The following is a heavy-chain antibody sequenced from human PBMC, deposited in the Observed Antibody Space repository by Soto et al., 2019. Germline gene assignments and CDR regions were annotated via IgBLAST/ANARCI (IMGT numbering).Heavy chain of an antibody. CDR2: IIPMFGTA. D-gene: IGHD3-22*01. V-gene: IGHV1-69*01. CDR3: ARVGPAHYYDSSGHYSPLDY. Sequence: QVQLVQSGAEVKKPGSSVKVSCKASGDTFSSYAISWVRQAPGQGLEWMGGIIPMFGTANYAQKFKGRVTITAGESTSTVYMELSSLRSEDTAVYYCARVGPAHYYDSSGHYSPLDYWGQGTLVTVSS. J-gene: IGHJ4*02. CDR1: GDTFSSYA.